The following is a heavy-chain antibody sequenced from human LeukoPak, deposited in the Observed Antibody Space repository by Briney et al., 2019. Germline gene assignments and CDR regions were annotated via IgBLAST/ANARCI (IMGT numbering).Heavy chain of an antibody. V-gene: IGHV3-74*01. Sequence: GGSLRLSCAASGFTFSNYWMHWVRQAPGKGLVWVSVISSDGTTTAYADPVKGRFTISRDNAKNTLYLQMNSLRAEDTAIYYCVKDGGKSFSTTYDYWGQGTLVTVSS. CDR3: VKDGGKSFSTTYDY. CDR1: GFTFSNYW. J-gene: IGHJ4*02. D-gene: IGHD2-15*01. CDR2: ISSDGTTT.